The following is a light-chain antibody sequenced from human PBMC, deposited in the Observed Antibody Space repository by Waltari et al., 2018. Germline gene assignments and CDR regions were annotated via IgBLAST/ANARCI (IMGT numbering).Light chain of an antibody. CDR1: QSISTY. CDR3: QQSYTSLYT. Sequence: DIQVTQSPSSLSASVGDRVTITCRASQSISTYLNWYQQKPGKAPKLLLYAASNLQGGVPSRFGGSGSGTEFTLTISNLQPEDFGTFSCQQSYTSLYTFGQGTKLEIK. CDR2: AAS. V-gene: IGKV1-39*01. J-gene: IGKJ2*01.